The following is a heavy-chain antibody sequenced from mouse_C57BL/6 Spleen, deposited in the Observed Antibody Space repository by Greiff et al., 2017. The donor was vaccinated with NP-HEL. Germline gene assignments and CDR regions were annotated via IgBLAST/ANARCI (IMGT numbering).Heavy chain of an antibody. J-gene: IGHJ1*03. CDR3: ARHMTTVRSYWYFDV. Sequence: EVRLVESGGDLVKPGGSLKLSCAASGFTFSSYGMSWVRQTPDKRLEWVATISSGGSYTYYPDSVKGRFTISRDNAKNTLYMQMSSLKSEDTAMYYCARHMTTVRSYWYFDVWGTGTTVTVSS. D-gene: IGHD1-1*01. V-gene: IGHV5-6*01. CDR1: GFTFSSYG. CDR2: ISSGGSYT.